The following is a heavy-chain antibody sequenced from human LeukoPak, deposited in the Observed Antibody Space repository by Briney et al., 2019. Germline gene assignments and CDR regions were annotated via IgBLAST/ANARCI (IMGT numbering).Heavy chain of an antibody. J-gene: IGHJ4*02. Sequence: PSETLSLTCTVSGGSISSYYWSWIRQPPGKGLEWIGYIYYSGSTNYNPSLKSRVTISVDTSKNQFSLKLSSVTAADTAVYYCARLGYYYYDSSGFSSGDYWGQGTLVTVSS. CDR1: GGSISSYY. D-gene: IGHD3-22*01. CDR3: ARLGYYYYDSSGFSSGDY. V-gene: IGHV4-59*01. CDR2: IYYSGST.